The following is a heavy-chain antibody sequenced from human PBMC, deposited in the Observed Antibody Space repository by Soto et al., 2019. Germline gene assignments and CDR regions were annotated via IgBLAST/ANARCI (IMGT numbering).Heavy chain of an antibody. CDR3: TRAKDHRSGYSWGVIDY. D-gene: IGHD3-3*01. Sequence: QVQLVQSGAEVKQSGASVKVSCKTSGYTFTSYHMDWVRQAPGQGLEWMGIIHPSAGNTAYAPKFRGRVTMTRDTSTSTLYMELSSLTSEDTAIYYCTRAKDHRSGYSWGVIDYWSQGTLVTVSS. J-gene: IGHJ4*02. V-gene: IGHV1-46*01. CDR1: GYTFTSYH. CDR2: IHPSAGNT.